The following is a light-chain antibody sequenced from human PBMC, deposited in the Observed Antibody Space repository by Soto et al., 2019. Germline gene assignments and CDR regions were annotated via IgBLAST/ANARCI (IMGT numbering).Light chain of an antibody. CDR2: DVS. CDR3: SSYTTSSTLLV. V-gene: IGLV2-14*01. Sequence: QSVLTQPASVSGSPGQSLTISCTGTSSDVGGYNYVSWYQQHPGKAPKLMIYDVSNRPSGVSNRFSGSKSGNTASLTISGVQADDEAAYYCSSYTTSSTLLVFGGGTKVTVL. CDR1: SSDVGGYNY. J-gene: IGLJ2*01.